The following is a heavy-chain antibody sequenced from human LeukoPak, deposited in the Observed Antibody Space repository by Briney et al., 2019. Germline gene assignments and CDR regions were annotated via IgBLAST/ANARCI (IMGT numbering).Heavy chain of an antibody. CDR2: ISNDGRSK. Sequence: GGSLRLSCAASGFTFSAYAIHWVRQAPGKGLEWVAVISNDGRSKFYTDSVKGRFTISRDNSKNTLYLQMNSLRAEDTAVFYCARDRWGDGYNHFDSWGQGTLVTVSS. D-gene: IGHD5-24*01. J-gene: IGHJ4*02. CDR1: GFTFSAYA. V-gene: IGHV3-30*10. CDR3: ARDRWGDGYNHFDS.